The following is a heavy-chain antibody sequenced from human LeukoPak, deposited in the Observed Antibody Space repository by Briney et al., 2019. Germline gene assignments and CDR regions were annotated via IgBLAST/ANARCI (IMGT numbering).Heavy chain of an antibody. J-gene: IGHJ4*02. CDR3: ARVGVSLAYYYGSGKEYFDY. CDR1: GYTFTSYG. D-gene: IGHD3-10*01. Sequence: GASVKVSCKASGYTFTSYGISWVRQAPGQGLEWMGWISAYNGNTNYAQKLQGRVTMTTDTSTSTAYMELRSLRSDDTAVYYCARVGVSLAYYYGSGKEYFDYWGQGTLVTVSS. CDR2: ISAYNGNT. V-gene: IGHV1-18*01.